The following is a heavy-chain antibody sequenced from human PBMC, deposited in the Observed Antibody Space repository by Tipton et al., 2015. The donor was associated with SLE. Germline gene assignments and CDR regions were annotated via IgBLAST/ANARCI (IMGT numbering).Heavy chain of an antibody. CDR2: IYTNENT. Sequence: TLSLTCTVSGGSLSSYYWSWIRQPAGGELEWIGRIYTNENTNYNPSLKSRVTMSVDTSKNHFSLKLISVTAADTAVYYCAREFLNPVTTVHYYFDLWGRGTLVTVSS. CDR1: GGSLSSYY. J-gene: IGHJ2*01. V-gene: IGHV4-4*07. CDR3: AREFLNPVTTVHYYFDL. D-gene: IGHD4-11*01.